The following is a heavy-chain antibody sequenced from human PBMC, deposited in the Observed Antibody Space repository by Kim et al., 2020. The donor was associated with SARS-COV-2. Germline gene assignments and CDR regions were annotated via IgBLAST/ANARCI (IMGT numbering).Heavy chain of an antibody. V-gene: IGHV1-18*04. CDR3: ARGAYGDVSFDY. CDR1: GYIFSTYG. CDR2: ISARDGYA. Sequence: ASVKVSCKASGYIFSTYGFSWVRQAPGQGLELLGWISARDGYAHYAQKVQGRVMTTDTSTNTAYMELWSLRSDDTAMYYCARGAYGDVSFDYWGQGTLVT. J-gene: IGHJ4*02. D-gene: IGHD4-17*01.